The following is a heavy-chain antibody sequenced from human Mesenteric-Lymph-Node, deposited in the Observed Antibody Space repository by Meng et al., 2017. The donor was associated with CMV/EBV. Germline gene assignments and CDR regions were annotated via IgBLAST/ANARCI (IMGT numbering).Heavy chain of an antibody. CDR2: IKQDGSEK. V-gene: IGHV3-7*01. CDR1: GFTFSSYW. CDR3: ARVPIFGVVIIPYYFDY. D-gene: IGHD3-3*01. Sequence: GESLKISCAASGFTFSSYWMSWVRQAPGKGLEWVANIKQDGSEKYYVDSVKGRFTISRDNAKNSLYLQMNSLRAEDTAVYYCARVPIFGVVIIPYYFDYWGQGTLVTVSS. J-gene: IGHJ4*02.